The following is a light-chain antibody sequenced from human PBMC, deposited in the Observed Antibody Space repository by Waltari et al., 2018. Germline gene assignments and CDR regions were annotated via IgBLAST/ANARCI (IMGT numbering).Light chain of an antibody. J-gene: IGLJ1*01. V-gene: IGLV3-1*01. Sequence: SELTQPPSVSVSPGQTASITCSGDKLGDQYVSWFQQRPGQSPTLVIYQDKERPSGIPERFSVSNSGTTATLTISGTQALDEADYYCQAWDSGPAVFGTGTKVTGL. CDR1: KLGDQY. CDR2: QDK. CDR3: QAWDSGPAV.